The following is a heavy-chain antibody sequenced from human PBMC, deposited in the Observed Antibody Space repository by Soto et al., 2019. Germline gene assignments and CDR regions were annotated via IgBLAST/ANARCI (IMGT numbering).Heavy chain of an antibody. CDR2: THNSGTT. CDR1: GGSISNYY. V-gene: IGHV4-59*01. D-gene: IGHD3-22*01. Sequence: PSETLSLTCTVSGGSISNYYWRWIRQTPGKGLEWIGFTHNSGTTNYNPSLKGRVTMSVDPSKNQFSLKLSSVTAADTAVYYCARQSRFSDSSGYYGVWGQGTLVTVS. CDR3: ARQSRFSDSSGYYGV. J-gene: IGHJ4*02.